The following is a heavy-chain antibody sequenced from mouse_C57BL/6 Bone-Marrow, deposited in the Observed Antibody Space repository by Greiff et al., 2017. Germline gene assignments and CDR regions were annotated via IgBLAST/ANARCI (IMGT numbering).Heavy chain of an antibody. D-gene: IGHD2-10*01. J-gene: IGHJ3*01. CDR1: GYTFTSYW. CDR3: ARAYPGWFAY. CDR2: IDPSDSYT. Sequence: VQLQQPGAELVKPGASVKLSCKASGYTFTSYWMQWVKQRPGQGLEWIGEIDPSDSYTNYNQKFKGKATLTVVTSSSTAYMQLSSLTSEDSAVYYCARAYPGWFAYWGQGTLVTVSA. V-gene: IGHV1-50*01.